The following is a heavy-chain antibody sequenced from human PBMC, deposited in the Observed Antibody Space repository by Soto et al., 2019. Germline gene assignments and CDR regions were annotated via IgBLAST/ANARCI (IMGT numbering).Heavy chain of an antibody. CDR2: IIPILGIA. CDR1: GGTFSSYT. V-gene: IGHV1-69*02. Sequence: SVKVSCKASGGTFSSYTISWVRQAPGQGLEWMGRIIPILGIANYAQKFQGRVTITADKSTSTAYMELSSLRSEDTAVYYCAHQRVDTAMVMSYWGQGTLVTVSS. J-gene: IGHJ4*02. CDR3: AHQRVDTAMVMSY. D-gene: IGHD5-18*01.